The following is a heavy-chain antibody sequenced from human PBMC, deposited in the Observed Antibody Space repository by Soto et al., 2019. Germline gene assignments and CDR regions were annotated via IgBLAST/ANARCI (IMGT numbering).Heavy chain of an antibody. V-gene: IGHV4-59*02. D-gene: IGHD2-2*01. CDR3: ARRSRVGWFDS. CDR2: IFYTGTT. CDR1: GASVRSHY. J-gene: IGHJ5*01. Sequence: QEHLQESGPGLVRSSETLSLNCSVSGASVRSHYWNWIRQPPGKGLEWLGYIFYTGTTTYNPSPKSRATISVDTSKNVFSLKLTSVTAADTAVYYCARRSRVGWFDSWGQGILVTVSS.